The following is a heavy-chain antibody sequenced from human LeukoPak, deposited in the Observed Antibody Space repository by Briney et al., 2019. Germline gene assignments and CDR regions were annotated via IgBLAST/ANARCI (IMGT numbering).Heavy chain of an antibody. Sequence: GGSLIFSCAASGFSFRDYWMSGVRQPPGKGLDWVANIKESGSEKYYVDSAKGRFTISRDNAKTSLYLQMNSLRAEETPVYYCARAFYRLVVVPHYFDYCGQGTLVTVSS. CDR3: ARAFYRLVVVPHYFDY. CDR2: IKESGSEK. CDR1: GFSFRDYW. V-gene: IGHV3-7*01. D-gene: IGHD3-22*01. J-gene: IGHJ4*02.